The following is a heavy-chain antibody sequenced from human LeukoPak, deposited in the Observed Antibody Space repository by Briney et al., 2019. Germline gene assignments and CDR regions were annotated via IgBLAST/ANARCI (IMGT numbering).Heavy chain of an antibody. D-gene: IGHD3-9*01. CDR1: GGSISSGGYS. CDR3: AGGVHYDILTGYYRLRSFDY. V-gene: IGHV4-30-2*01. Sequence: SETLSLTCAVSGGSISSGGYSWSWIRQPPGKGLEWIGYIYHSGSTYYNPSLKSRVTISVDRSKNQFSLKLSSVTAADTAVYYCAGGVHYDILTGYYRLRSFDYWGQGTLVTVSS. CDR2: IYHSGST. J-gene: IGHJ4*02.